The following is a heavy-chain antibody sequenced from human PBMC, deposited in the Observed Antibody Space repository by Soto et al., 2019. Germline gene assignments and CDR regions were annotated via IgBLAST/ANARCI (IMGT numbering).Heavy chain of an antibody. CDR3: ARWSMVRGDPFDY. CDR1: GGSISSYY. J-gene: IGHJ4*02. V-gene: IGHV4-59*01. D-gene: IGHD3-10*01. Sequence: QVQLQESGPGLVKPSETLSLTCTVSGGSISSYYWSWIRQPPGKGLEWIGYIYYSGSTNYNHSLKSRVTISVDTSKTQFSLKLSSVTAADTAVYYCARWSMVRGDPFDYWGQGTLVTVSS. CDR2: IYYSGST.